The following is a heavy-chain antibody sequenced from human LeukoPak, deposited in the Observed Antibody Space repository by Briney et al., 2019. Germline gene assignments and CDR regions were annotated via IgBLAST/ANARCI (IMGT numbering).Heavy chain of an antibody. CDR1: GYNFTGYY. D-gene: IGHD3-22*01. Sequence: GASVKVSCKASGYNFTGYYMHWVRQAPGQGLECMGWINPNSGGTNYAQKFQGRVTMTRDTSISTAYMELSRLRSDDTAVYYCARQPGGDNYDSSGIEAFDIWGQGTLVTVSS. J-gene: IGHJ4*02. CDR2: INPNSGGT. V-gene: IGHV1-2*02. CDR3: ARQPGGDNYDSSGIEAFDI.